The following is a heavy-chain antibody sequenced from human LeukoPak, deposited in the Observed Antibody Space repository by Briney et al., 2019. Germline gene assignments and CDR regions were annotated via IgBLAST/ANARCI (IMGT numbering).Heavy chain of an antibody. D-gene: IGHD3-3*01. V-gene: IGHV3-30-3*01. CDR2: LSYGGTNK. Sequence: GGSLRLSCAASGFTFSDYAMHWVRQAPGKGLEGGAVLSYGGTNKYYADSVKGRFTISRDNSKNTMFLQMNSLRAEDTAVYHCARDRSGYANDAFDFWGQGTMVTVSS. CDR1: GFTFSDYA. J-gene: IGHJ3*01. CDR3: ARDRSGYANDAFDF.